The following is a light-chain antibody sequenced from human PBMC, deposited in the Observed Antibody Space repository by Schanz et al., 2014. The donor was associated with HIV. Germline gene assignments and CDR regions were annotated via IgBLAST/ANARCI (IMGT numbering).Light chain of an antibody. CDR2: ATS. CDR1: QRLSSSY. J-gene: IGKJ4*01. Sequence: DIVLTQSPVTLSLSPGERATLSCRASQRLSSSYLAWYQQKRDQPPRLVIYATSTRAAGIPDRFGGSGSGTDFTLTINSLEPEDFALYYCQQGGSWPLTFGGGTTVEIK. CDR3: QQGGSWPLT. V-gene: IGKV3D-20*02.